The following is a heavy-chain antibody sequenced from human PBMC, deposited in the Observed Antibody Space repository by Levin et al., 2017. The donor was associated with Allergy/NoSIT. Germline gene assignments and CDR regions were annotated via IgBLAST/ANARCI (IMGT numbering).Heavy chain of an antibody. CDR1: GFTFSSNG. Sequence: GGSLRLSCVASGFTFSSNGMYWVRQAPGKGLECVALIWYDGSNKYYADSVRGRFTVSRDNSQNTVYLQMNSLRAEDTAVYYCARATSGYADYWGQGTLVTVSS. CDR2: IWYDGSNK. D-gene: IGHD5-12*01. J-gene: IGHJ4*02. V-gene: IGHV3-33*01. CDR3: ARATSGYADY.